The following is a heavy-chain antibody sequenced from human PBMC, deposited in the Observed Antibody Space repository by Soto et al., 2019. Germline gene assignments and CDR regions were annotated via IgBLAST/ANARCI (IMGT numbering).Heavy chain of an antibody. CDR1: GGSITTGVYY. CDR3: ARTKCSGGSCYSWSLDY. V-gene: IGHV4-31*03. Sequence: SETLSLTCTVSGGSITTGVYYWSWIRHLPGKGLEWIGHRYYSESTYYNPSLKSRVSISLDTSKNQFSLKLSFVTAADTAMYYCARTKCSGGSCYSWSLDYWGQGTPVTVSS. CDR2: RYYSEST. D-gene: IGHD2-15*01. J-gene: IGHJ4*02.